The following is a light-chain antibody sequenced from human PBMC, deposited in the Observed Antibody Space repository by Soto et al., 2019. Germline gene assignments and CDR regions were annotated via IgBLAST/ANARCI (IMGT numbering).Light chain of an antibody. J-gene: IGLJ1*01. CDR2: EVS. CDR3: TSYTGDDFTFV. CDR1: SSDIGTYDY. Sequence: VLIQPPSVSGSPGQSVTISCTGTSSDIGTYDYVSWYQQHPGRAPKLIIFEVSKRPLGVPDRFSGSKSGNTASLIVSGLQPDDEAEYHCTSYTGDDFTFVFGTGTKV. V-gene: IGLV2-8*01.